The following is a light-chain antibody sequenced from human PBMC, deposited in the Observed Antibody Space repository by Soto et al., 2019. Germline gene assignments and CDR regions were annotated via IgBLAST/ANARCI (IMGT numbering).Light chain of an antibody. CDR3: QQYNNWPRST. Sequence: EIVMTQSPATLSVSPGERATLSCRASQSVSSNLAWYQQKPGQPPRLLIFGASTRATGIPARFSGSGSGTEFTLTISSLQSEDFSVYYCQQYNNWPRSTFGQGTRLEIK. J-gene: IGKJ5*01. CDR2: GAS. V-gene: IGKV3-15*01. CDR1: QSVSSN.